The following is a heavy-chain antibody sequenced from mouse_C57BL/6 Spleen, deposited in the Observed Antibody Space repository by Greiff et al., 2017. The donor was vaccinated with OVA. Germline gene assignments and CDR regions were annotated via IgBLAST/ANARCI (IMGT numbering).Heavy chain of an antibody. V-gene: IGHV1-54*01. J-gene: IGHJ4*01. Sequence: VQLQQSGAELVRPGTSVKVSCKASGYAFTNYLIEWVKQRPGQGLEWIGVINPGSGGTNYNEKFKGKATLTADKSSSTAYMQLSSLTSEDSAVYFCARWGLGLYAMDYWGQGTSVTVSS. CDR1: GYAFTNYL. CDR3: ARWGLGLYAMDY. CDR2: INPGSGGT.